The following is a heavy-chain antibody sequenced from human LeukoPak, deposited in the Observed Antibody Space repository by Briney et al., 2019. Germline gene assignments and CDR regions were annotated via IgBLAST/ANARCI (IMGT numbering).Heavy chain of an antibody. Sequence: GGSLRLSCAASGFTFSGSAVHWVRQAPGKGLEWVANMNPDGSEKRYVDSVKGRFTISRDNAKNSLYLQMNSLRAEDTAVYYCANYIFGWGQGTLVTVSS. CDR2: MNPDGSEK. V-gene: IGHV3-7*03. CDR1: GFTFSGSA. CDR3: ANYIFG. D-gene: IGHD3-16*01. J-gene: IGHJ4*02.